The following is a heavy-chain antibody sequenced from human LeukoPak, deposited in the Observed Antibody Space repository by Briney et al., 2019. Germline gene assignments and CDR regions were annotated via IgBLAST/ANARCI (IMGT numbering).Heavy chain of an antibody. Sequence: SETLSLTCAVYGGSFSGYYWSWVRQPPGKGLEWIGEIKHSGSTKYNPSLKSRVTISVDTSKNQSSLKLSSVTGADTAVYYCASFSDGYNRIFFYYWGQGTLVTVSS. CDR3: ASFSDGYNRIFFYY. CDR2: IKHSGST. CDR1: GGSFSGYY. V-gene: IGHV4-34*01. J-gene: IGHJ4*02. D-gene: IGHD5-24*01.